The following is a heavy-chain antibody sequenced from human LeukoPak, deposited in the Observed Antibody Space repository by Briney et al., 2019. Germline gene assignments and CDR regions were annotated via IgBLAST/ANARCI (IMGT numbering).Heavy chain of an antibody. CDR3: ARDSTYYYDSSGFIDY. J-gene: IGHJ4*02. CDR1: GFTFSSYA. Sequence: PGGSLRLSCAASGFTFSSYAMSWVRQAPGKGLEWVAVIWYDGSNKYYADSVKGRFTISRDNSKNTLYLQMNSLRAEDTAVYYCARDSTYYYDSSGFIDYWGQGTLVTVSS. V-gene: IGHV3-33*08. CDR2: IWYDGSNK. D-gene: IGHD3-22*01.